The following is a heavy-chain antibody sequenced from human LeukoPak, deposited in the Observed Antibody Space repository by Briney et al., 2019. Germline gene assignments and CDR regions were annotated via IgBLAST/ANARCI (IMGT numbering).Heavy chain of an antibody. D-gene: IGHD3-10*01. V-gene: IGHV4-34*01. J-gene: IGHJ5*02. CDR1: GXXXXGYY. Sequence: SETLSLTCAXXGXXXXGYYWSWIRQPPGKGLEWIGEINHSGSTNYNPSLKSRVTISVDTSKNQFSLKLSSVTAADTAVYYCARSSLLWFGELSWYNWFDPWGQGTLVTVSS. CDR2: INHSGST. CDR3: ARSSLLWFGELSWYNWFDP.